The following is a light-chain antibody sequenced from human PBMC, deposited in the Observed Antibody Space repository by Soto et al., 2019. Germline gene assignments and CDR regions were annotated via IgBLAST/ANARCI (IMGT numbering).Light chain of an antibody. J-gene: IGKJ1*01. V-gene: IGKV1-39*01. CDR3: QQGYSSPWT. Sequence: DILMNQSPSSLSASVGDRVTITCRASQSIGSYLHWYQQKEGRAPALLVYASSNLQSGVPSRFSGSGSATDFTLTIKSLQPEDVATYYCQQGYSSPWTFGQGTRVDLK. CDR2: ASS. CDR1: QSIGSY.